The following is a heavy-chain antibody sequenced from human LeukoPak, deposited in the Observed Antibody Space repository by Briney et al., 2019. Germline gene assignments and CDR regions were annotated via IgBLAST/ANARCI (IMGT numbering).Heavy chain of an antibody. D-gene: IGHD3-10*01. CDR3: ARVGSMAPYNYFDY. V-gene: IGHV4-38-2*01. CDR2: IYHSGST. CDR1: GGSISSGYY. Sequence: PSETLSLTCAVSGGSISSGYYWGWIRQPPGKGLEWIGSIYHSGSTYYNPSLKSRVIISVDTSKNQFSLKLSSVTAADTAVYYCARVGSMAPYNYFDYWGQGTLVTVSS. J-gene: IGHJ4*02.